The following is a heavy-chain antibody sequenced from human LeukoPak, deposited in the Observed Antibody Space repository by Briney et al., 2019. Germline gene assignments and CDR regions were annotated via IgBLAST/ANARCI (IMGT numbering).Heavy chain of an antibody. CDR1: GFTFSNNA. CDR3: AKGPQLYSGYHPDY. J-gene: IGHJ4*02. D-gene: IGHD3-22*01. CDR2: ITGSDDST. V-gene: IGHV3-23*01. Sequence: GGSLRLSCAASGFTFSNNAMTWVRQAPGEGLEWVSTITGSDDSTYYADSVKGRFTISTDYSKNTVFLQLNNLRAEDTAMYYCAKGPQLYSGYHPDYWGQGTLVTVSS.